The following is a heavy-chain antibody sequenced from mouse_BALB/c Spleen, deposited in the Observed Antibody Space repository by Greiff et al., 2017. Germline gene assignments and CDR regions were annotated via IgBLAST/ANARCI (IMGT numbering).Heavy chain of an antibody. D-gene: IGHD1-1*01. J-gene: IGHJ4*01. CDR3: ARAFTTVVAEAMDY. CDR2: IWAGGST. V-gene: IGHV2-9*02. CDR1: GFSLTSYG. Sequence: VQVVESGPGLVAPSQSLSITCTVSGFSLTSYGVHWVRQPPGKGLEWLGVIWAGGSTNYNSALMSRLSISKDNSKSQVFLKMNSLQTDDTAMYYCARAFTTVVAEAMDYWGQGTSVTVSS.